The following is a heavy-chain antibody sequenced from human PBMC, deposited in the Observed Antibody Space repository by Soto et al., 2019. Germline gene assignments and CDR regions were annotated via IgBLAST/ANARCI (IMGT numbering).Heavy chain of an antibody. Sequence: GGSLRLSCAASGFTFSSYSMNWVRQAPGKGLEWVSYISSSSTIYYADSVKGRFTISRDNAKNSLYLQMNSLRAEDTAVYYCASLVVVPAVSWFDPWGQGTLVTVSS. CDR2: ISSSSTI. V-gene: IGHV3-48*01. CDR3: ASLVVVPAVSWFDP. D-gene: IGHD2-2*01. CDR1: GFTFSSYS. J-gene: IGHJ5*02.